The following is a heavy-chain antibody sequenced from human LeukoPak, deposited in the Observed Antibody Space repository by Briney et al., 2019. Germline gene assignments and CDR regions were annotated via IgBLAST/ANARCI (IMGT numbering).Heavy chain of an antibody. D-gene: IGHD3-22*01. Sequence: SETLSLTCTVSGGPISSYYWSWIRQPAGKGPEWIGRIYTSGSTNYNPSLKSRVTMSVDTSKNQFSLKLSSVTAADTAVYYCARDYYDSSGYPLGNAFDIWGQGTMVTVSS. CDR2: IYTSGST. CDR3: ARDYYDSSGYPLGNAFDI. J-gene: IGHJ3*02. V-gene: IGHV4-4*07. CDR1: GGPISSYY.